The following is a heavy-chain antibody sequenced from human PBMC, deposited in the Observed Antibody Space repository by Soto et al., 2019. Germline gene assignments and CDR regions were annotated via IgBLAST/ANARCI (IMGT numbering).Heavy chain of an antibody. D-gene: IGHD1-26*01. CDR2: INHSGST. CDR1: GGSFSGYY. V-gene: IGHV4-34*01. J-gene: IGHJ4*02. Sequence: SETLSLTCAVYGGSFSGYYWSWIRQPPGKGLEWIGEINHSGSTNYNPSLKSRVTISVDTSKNQFSLKLSSVTAADTAVYYCARSWQLLRFDYWGQGTLVTSPQ. CDR3: ARSWQLLRFDY.